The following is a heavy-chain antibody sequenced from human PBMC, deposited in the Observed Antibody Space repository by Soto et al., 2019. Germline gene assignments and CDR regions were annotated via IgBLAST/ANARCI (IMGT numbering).Heavy chain of an antibody. V-gene: IGHV3-21*01. J-gene: IGHJ4*02. CDR1: GFTLSSYG. Sequence: LXLCCAASGFTLSSYGMNWVRQAPGKGLEWVSSISSSSSYIYYAYSVKGRFTISRDNAKNSLYLQMNSLRAEDTAVYYCARVEAGYFDYWGQGTLVTGSS. CDR3: ARVEAGYFDY. CDR2: ISSSSSYI. D-gene: IGHD6-19*01.